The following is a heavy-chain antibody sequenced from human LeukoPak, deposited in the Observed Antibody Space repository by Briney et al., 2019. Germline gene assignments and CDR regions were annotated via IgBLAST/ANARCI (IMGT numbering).Heavy chain of an antibody. D-gene: IGHD3-10*01. CDR1: RGSISGYY. V-gene: IGHV4-59*08. CDR3: ARLLYYGSGSYHNWFDP. CDR2: IHYSGST. J-gene: IGHJ5*02. Sequence: SETLSLTCTVSRGSISGYYWSWIRQHPGKGLECVGYIHYSGSTNYNPSLKSRVTISVDTSKNQFSPKLSSVTAADTAVYYCARLLYYGSGSYHNWFDPWGQGTLVTVSS.